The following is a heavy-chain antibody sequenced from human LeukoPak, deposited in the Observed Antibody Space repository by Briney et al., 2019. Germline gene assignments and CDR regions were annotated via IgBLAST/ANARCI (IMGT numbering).Heavy chain of an antibody. CDR2: ITATGANT. CDR1: GFTFSGYS. V-gene: IGHV3-23*01. CDR3: AKCRPESSGCADH. Sequence: GGSLRLSCAASGFTFSGYSITWVRQAPGRGLEWVSSITATGANTYYADSVKGRFTISRDNSKNTVFLQMDSLRPGDTAVYYCAKCRPESSGCADHWGQGPRVTVS. J-gene: IGHJ4*02. D-gene: IGHD6-19*01.